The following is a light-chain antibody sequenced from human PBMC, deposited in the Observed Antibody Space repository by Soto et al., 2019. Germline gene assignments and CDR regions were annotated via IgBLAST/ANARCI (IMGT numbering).Light chain of an antibody. CDR3: QQYYSLPFT. Sequence: DIVMTQSPDSLAVSLGERATINCKSSQSILYSSNNKNYLTWYQQKPGQPPKLLIYWASTRESGVPDRCSGSGSGTDFTLTIRSLQPEDVAVYYCQQYYSLPFTFGPGTKVDIK. CDR2: WAS. V-gene: IGKV4-1*01. CDR1: QSILYSSNNKNY. J-gene: IGKJ3*01.